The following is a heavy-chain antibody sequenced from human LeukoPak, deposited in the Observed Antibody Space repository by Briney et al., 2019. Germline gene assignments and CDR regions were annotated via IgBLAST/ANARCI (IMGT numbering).Heavy chain of an antibody. V-gene: IGHV1-3*01. CDR1: GYTFTSYA. D-gene: IGHD3-9*01. J-gene: IGHJ6*02. CDR2: ISAGNGNT. Sequence: ASVKVSCKASGYTFTSYAMHWVRQAPGQRLEWMGWISAGNGNTKYSQKFQGRVTITRDTSASTASMELSSLRSEDTAVYYCARGGAWLGVADILGWYYYGMDVWGQGTTVTVSS. CDR3: ARGGAWLGVADILGWYYYGMDV.